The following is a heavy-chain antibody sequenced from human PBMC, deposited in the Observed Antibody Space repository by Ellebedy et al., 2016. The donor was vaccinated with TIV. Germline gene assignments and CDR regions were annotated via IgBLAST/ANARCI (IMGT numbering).Heavy chain of an antibody. Sequence: GESLKISXAGSGFIYRSHWMSWVRQAPGKGLEWVGRIKSKTSGGTSDYAAPVKGRFIISRDDSKNMVYLQMNSLKTEDTAVYYCTTDAAVEARTLFDYWGQGTLVTVSS. CDR3: TTDAAVEARTLFDY. D-gene: IGHD6-6*01. J-gene: IGHJ4*02. CDR2: IKSKTSGGTS. V-gene: IGHV3-15*01. CDR1: GFIYRSHW.